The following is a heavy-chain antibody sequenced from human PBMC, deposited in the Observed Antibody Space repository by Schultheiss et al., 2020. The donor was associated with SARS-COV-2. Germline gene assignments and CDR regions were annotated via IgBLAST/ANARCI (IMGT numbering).Heavy chain of an antibody. Sequence: GGSLRLSCAASGFTFDDYAMHWVRQAPGKGLEWVAVIWYDGSNKYYADSVKGRFTISRDNSKNTLYLQMNSLRAEDTAVYYCARTANWGNYYYYYYMDVWGKGTAVTVSS. CDR3: ARTANWGNYYYYYYMDV. D-gene: IGHD7-27*01. V-gene: IGHV3-30*04. J-gene: IGHJ6*03. CDR2: IWYDGSNK. CDR1: GFTFDDYA.